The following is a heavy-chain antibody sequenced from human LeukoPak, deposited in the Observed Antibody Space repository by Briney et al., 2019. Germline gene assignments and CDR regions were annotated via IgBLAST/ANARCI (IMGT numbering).Heavy chain of an antibody. V-gene: IGHV4-61*02. J-gene: IGHJ4*02. CDR2: IYTGGST. D-gene: IGHD5-24*01. CDR1: GGSISSGSYY. CDR3: ARERDAWDY. Sequence: SETLSLTCTVSGGSISSGSYYWSWIRQPAGKGLEWIGRIYTGGSTNYNPSLKSRVTISVDTSKNWFSLKLSSVTAADTAVYYCARERDAWDYWGQGTLVTVSS.